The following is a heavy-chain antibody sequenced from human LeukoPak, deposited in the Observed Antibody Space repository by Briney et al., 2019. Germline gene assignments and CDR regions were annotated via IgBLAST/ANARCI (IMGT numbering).Heavy chain of an antibody. CDR1: GFSLRSYG. Sequence: PGRSLRLSCAASGFSLRSYGMHWVRQAPGKGLEWVAVIWYDGSNKYYADSVKGRFTISRDNSKNTLYLQMNSLRAEDTAVYYCASDRGGYYRGGYFDYWGQGTLVTVSS. CDR2: IWYDGSNK. V-gene: IGHV3-33*01. D-gene: IGHD5-12*01. CDR3: ASDRGGYYRGGYFDY. J-gene: IGHJ4*02.